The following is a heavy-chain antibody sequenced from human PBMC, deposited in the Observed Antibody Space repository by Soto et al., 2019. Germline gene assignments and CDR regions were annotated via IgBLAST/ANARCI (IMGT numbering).Heavy chain of an antibody. CDR1: GGSFRGFY. CDR2: IDHSGIT. D-gene: IGHD1-26*01. V-gene: IGHV4-34*04. Sequence: SEAQSITCGVSGGSFRGFYGTWIRQSPGKGLEWIGEIDHSGITNHNTALKSRATMSVDTSKNQFSLKLRSVTAADTAVYYCARGVSVALAVQGGAPDKNYFDSWSQGTLVTVSS. J-gene: IGHJ4*02. CDR3: ARGVSVALAVQGGAPDKNYFDS.